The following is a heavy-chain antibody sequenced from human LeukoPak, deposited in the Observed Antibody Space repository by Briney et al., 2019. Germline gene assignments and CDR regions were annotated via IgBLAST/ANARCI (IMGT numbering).Heavy chain of an antibody. V-gene: IGHV4-39*07. Sequence: SETLSLTCTVSGGSISSSSYYWGWIRQPPGKGLEWIGSIYYSGSTYYNPSLKSRVTISVDTSKNQFSLKLSSVTAADTAVYYCARPPGVDPRGPFDYWGQGTLVSVSS. CDR3: ARPPGVDPRGPFDY. CDR2: IYYSGST. D-gene: IGHD2-15*01. J-gene: IGHJ4*02. CDR1: GGSISSSSYY.